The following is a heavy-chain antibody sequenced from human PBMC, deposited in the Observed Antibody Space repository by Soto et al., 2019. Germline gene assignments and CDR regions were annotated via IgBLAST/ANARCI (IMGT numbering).Heavy chain of an antibody. Sequence: GGSLRLSCAASGFTFSSYEMNWVRQAPGKGLEWVSYISSSGSTIYYADSVKGRFTISRDDAKNSLYLQMNSLRAEDTAVYYCASLLPSSSWYYNDYWGQGTLVTVS. D-gene: IGHD6-13*01. CDR1: GFTFSSYE. V-gene: IGHV3-48*03. CDR2: ISSSGSTI. CDR3: ASLLPSSSWYYNDY. J-gene: IGHJ4*02.